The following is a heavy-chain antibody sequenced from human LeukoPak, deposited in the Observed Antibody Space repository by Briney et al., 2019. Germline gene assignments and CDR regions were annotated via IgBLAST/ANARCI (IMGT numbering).Heavy chain of an antibody. D-gene: IGHD3-16*02. V-gene: IGHV4-34*01. Sequence: SETLSLTCAVYGGSFSGYYWSWIRQPPGKGLEWIGEINHSGSTNYNPSLKSRVTISVDTSKNQFSLKLGSVTAADTAVYYCARRKGYVWGSYRHDYWGQGTLVTVSS. J-gene: IGHJ4*02. CDR3: ARRKGYVWGSYRHDY. CDR1: GGSFSGYY. CDR2: INHSGST.